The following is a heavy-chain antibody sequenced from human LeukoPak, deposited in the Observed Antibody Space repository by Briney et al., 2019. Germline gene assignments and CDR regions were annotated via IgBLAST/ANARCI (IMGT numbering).Heavy chain of an antibody. CDR2: MNPNSGNT. Sequence: GASVKVSCKASGYTFTSYDINWVRQATGQGLEWMGWMNPNSGNTGYAQKFQGRVAMTRDTSTSTVYMELSSLRSEDTAVYYCARIEGLAAKMGDWGQGTLVTVSS. CDR1: GYTFTSYD. D-gene: IGHD6-25*01. J-gene: IGHJ4*02. CDR3: ARIEGLAAKMGD. V-gene: IGHV1-8*01.